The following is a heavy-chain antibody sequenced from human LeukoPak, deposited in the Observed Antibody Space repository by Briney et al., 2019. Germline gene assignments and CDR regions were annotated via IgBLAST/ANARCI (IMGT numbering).Heavy chain of an antibody. D-gene: IGHD3-9*01. Sequence: SETLSLTCTVSGYSISSGYYWGWIRQPPGKGLEWIGSIYHSGSTYYNPSLKSRVTISVDTSKNQFSLKLSSVTAADTAVYYCARGPTLRYFDWLLPPHFDYWGQGTLVTVSS. V-gene: IGHV4-38-2*02. CDR1: GYSISSGYY. J-gene: IGHJ4*02. CDR3: ARGPTLRYFDWLLPPHFDY. CDR2: IYHSGST.